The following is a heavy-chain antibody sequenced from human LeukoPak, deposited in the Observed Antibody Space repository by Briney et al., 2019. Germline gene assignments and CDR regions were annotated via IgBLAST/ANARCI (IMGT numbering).Heavy chain of an antibody. CDR1: GGSISSYY. CDR2: IGSSGNT. J-gene: IGHJ4*02. V-gene: IGHV4-4*09. CDR3: ARAQSGTYRTFDY. Sequence: PSETLSLTCTVSGGSISSYYWSWIRQPPGKGLEWIGYIGSSGNTKYNPSLKSRVTISVDTSNNQFSLKLNSVTAADTAVYYCARAQSGTYRTFDYWGQGTLVTVSP. D-gene: IGHD1-26*01.